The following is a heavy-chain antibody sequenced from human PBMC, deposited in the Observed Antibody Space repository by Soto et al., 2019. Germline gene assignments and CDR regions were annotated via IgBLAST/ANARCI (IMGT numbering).Heavy chain of an antibody. CDR2: IYYSGST. V-gene: IGHV4-59*01. J-gene: IGHJ4*02. CDR1: GGSISSYY. D-gene: IGHD1-1*01. CDR3: ARDRGNWRPKYYFDY. Sequence: QVQLQESGPGLVKPSETLSLTCTVSGGSISSYYWSWIRQPPGKGLEWIGYIYYSGSTNYNPSLKSRVTISVDTSKNQFSLKLSSVTAADTAVYYCARDRGNWRPKYYFDYWGQGTLVTVSS.